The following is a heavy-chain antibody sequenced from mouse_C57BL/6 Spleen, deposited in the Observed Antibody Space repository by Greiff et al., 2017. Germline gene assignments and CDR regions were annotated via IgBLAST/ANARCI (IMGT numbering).Heavy chain of an antibody. J-gene: IGHJ3*01. Sequence: QVQLQQSGAELVRPGASVKLSCKASGYTFTDYYINWVKQRPGQGLEWIGRIYPGSGNTNYNEKFKGKATLTAEKSSSTAYMQLSSLTSEDSAVYFCASYYSSSYPSFDYWGQGTMVTVSA. CDR1: GYTFTDYY. V-gene: IGHV1-76*01. CDR2: IYPGSGNT. D-gene: IGHD1-1*01. CDR3: ASYYSSSYPSFDY.